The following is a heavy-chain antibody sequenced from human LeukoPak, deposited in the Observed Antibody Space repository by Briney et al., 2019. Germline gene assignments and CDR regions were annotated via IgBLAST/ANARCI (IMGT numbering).Heavy chain of an antibody. D-gene: IGHD6-19*01. CDR1: GFTFSSYA. CDR3: AKSRVAGTKGNWFDP. V-gene: IGHV3-23*01. CDR2: ISGSGGST. J-gene: IGHJ5*02. Sequence: GGSLRLSCAASGFTFSSYAMSWVRQAPGKGLEWVSAISGSGGSTYYADSVKGRFTISRDNSKNTLYLRMNSLRAEDTAVYYCAKSRVAGTKGNWFDPWGQGTLVTVSS.